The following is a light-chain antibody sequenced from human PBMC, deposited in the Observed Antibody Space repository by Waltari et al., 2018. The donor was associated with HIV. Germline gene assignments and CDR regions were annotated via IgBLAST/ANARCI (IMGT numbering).Light chain of an antibody. J-gene: IGLJ1*01. V-gene: IGLV2-14*03. Sequence: QSALTQPASVSGSPGQSLTISCIGTSREVGGSNYVSWYQQHPGKAPKLMLYDVSNRPSGVSVRFSGSKSGNTASLTISGLQAEDEADYYCSSYTNSSTLEVFGTGTKVTVL. CDR3: SSYTNSSTLEV. CDR1: SREVGGSNY. CDR2: DVS.